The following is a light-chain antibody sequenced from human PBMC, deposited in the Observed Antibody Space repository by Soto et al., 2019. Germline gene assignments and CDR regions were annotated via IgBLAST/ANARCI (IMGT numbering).Light chain of an antibody. CDR1: KLGNKF. CDR2: QDT. Sequence: SYELTQPPSVSVSPGQTAAITCSGDKLGNKFACWYQQKPGQSPVLVMYQDTKRPSGIPERFSGSNSGNTATLTISETQAMDEADYFCQAWDSNTVVFGGGTKVTVL. J-gene: IGLJ3*02. V-gene: IGLV3-1*01. CDR3: QAWDSNTVV.